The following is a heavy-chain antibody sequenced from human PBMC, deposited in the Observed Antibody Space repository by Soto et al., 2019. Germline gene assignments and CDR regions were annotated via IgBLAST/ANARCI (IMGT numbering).Heavy chain of an antibody. Sequence: GGSLRLSCAASGFTFSSYSMNWVRQAPGKGLEWVSYISSSSSTIYYADSVKGRFTISGDNAKNSLYLQMNSLRAEDTAVYYCARDASDFWTGYYYNYYYHYMDVWGEGTTEPISS. J-gene: IGHJ6*03. CDR3: ARDASDFWTGYYYNYYYHYMDV. CDR1: GFTFSSYS. CDR2: ISSSSSTI. V-gene: IGHV3-48*01. D-gene: IGHD3-3*01.